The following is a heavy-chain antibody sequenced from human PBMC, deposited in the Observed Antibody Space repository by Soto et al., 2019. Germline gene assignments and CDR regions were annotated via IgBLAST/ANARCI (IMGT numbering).Heavy chain of an antibody. CDR3: AREVLTTGAVRYYYGMDV. D-gene: IGHD4-4*01. J-gene: IGHJ6*02. CDR2: INAGNGNT. Sequence: QVQLVQSGAEVKKPGASLKVSCKASGYTFTSYAMHWVRHAPGQRLEWMGWINAGNGNTKYSQKFQGRVTITRDTSASTAYMELSSLRSEDTAVYYCAREVLTTGAVRYYYGMDVWGQGTTVTVSS. CDR1: GYTFTSYA. V-gene: IGHV1-3*01.